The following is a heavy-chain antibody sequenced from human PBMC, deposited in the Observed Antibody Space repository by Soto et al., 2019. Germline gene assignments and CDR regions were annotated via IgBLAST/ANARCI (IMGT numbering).Heavy chain of an antibody. CDR3: ARGSETGGYSYGQHYFDY. CDR1: GGSFSGYY. CDR2: INHSGST. V-gene: IGHV4-34*01. D-gene: IGHD5-18*01. J-gene: IGHJ4*02. Sequence: QVQLQQWGAGLLKPSETLSLTCAVYGGSFSGYYWSWIRQPPGKGLEWIGEINHSGSTNYNPSLKSRVTISVDTSKNQLSLKLSSVTAADTAVYYCARGSETGGYSYGQHYFDYWGQGTLVTVSS.